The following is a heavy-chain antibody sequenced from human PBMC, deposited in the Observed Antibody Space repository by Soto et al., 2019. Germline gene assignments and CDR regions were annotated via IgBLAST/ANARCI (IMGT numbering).Heavy chain of an antibody. J-gene: IGHJ5*02. CDR1: GGSISSGGCY. CDR2: IYYSGST. V-gene: IGHV4-31*03. Sequence: SETMCVTCTVSGGSISSGGCYWSWNRQHPGKGLEWIGYIYYSGSTYYNPSLKSRVTISVDTSKNQFSLKLSSVTAADTAVYYCARESEWFGEPNWFDPWGQGTLVTVSS. D-gene: IGHD3-10*01. CDR3: ARESEWFGEPNWFDP.